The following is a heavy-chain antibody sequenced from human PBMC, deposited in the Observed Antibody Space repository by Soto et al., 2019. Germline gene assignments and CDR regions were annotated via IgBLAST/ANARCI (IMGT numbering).Heavy chain of an antibody. Sequence: QITLKESGPALVKPTQTLTLTCTFSGFSLSTSGVGVGWVRQPPGKALEWLAYIYWDDDKRYSPSLKNRLTITKNTSHYQGVSRLHHVDPPDTATYSCVRSSYDGSLPSGNDAFDFWAQGSLVTVSS. D-gene: IGHD3-22*01. CDR3: VRSSYDGSLPSGNDAFDF. V-gene: IGHV2-5*02. CDR1: GFSLSTSGVG. CDR2: IYWDDDK. J-gene: IGHJ3*01.